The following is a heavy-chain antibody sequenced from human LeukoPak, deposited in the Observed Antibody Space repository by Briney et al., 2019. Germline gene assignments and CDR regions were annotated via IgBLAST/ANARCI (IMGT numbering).Heavy chain of an antibody. CDR1: GFTFSSYS. CDR3: ARDSGQQPQTPHFDY. CDR2: ISSSSSYI. D-gene: IGHD6-13*01. Sequence: PGGSLRLSCAASGFTFSSYSMNWVRQAPGKGLEWVSSISSSSSYIYYADSVKGRFTISRDNAKNSLYLQMNSLRAEDTAVYYCARDSGQQPQTPHFDYWGQGTLVTVSS. V-gene: IGHV3-21*01. J-gene: IGHJ4*02.